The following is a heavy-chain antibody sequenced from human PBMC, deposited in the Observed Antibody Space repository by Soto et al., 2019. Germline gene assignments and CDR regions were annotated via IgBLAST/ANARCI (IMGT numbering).Heavy chain of an antibody. J-gene: IGHJ4*02. CDR1: GFTFSSYW. CDR3: ARVTTITIFGVVITTAFDY. D-gene: IGHD3-3*01. V-gene: IGHV3-7*01. Sequence: RGSLRLSCAASGFTFSSYWMIWVRQAPGKGLEWVANIKQDGSEKYYVDSVKGRFTISRDNAKNSLYLQMNSLRAEDTAVYYCARVTTITIFGVVITTAFDYWGQGTLVTVSS. CDR2: IKQDGSEK.